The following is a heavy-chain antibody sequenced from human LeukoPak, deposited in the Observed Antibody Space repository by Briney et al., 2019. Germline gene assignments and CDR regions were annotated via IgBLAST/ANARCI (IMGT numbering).Heavy chain of an antibody. J-gene: IGHJ4*02. CDR3: ARGYDFWSGYYTGDDY. V-gene: IGHV3-7*01. CDR1: GFTFSNAW. Sequence: PGGSLRLSCAASGFTFSNAWMSWVRQAPGKGLEWVANIKQDGSEKYYVDSVKGRFTISRDNAKNSLYLQMNSLRAEDTAVYYCARGYDFWSGYYTGDDYWGQGTLVTVSS. D-gene: IGHD3-3*01. CDR2: IKQDGSEK.